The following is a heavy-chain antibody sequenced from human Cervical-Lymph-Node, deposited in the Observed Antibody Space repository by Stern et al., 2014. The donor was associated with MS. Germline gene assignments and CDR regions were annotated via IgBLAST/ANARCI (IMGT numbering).Heavy chain of an antibody. J-gene: IGHJ6*02. CDR2: IIPIFGIA. D-gene: IGHD3-10*01. CDR3: ARTYYYGSGTYDYYYYHMDV. CDR1: GDTFSSYA. V-gene: IGHV1-69*01. Sequence: VQLVESGAEVKKPGSSVKVSCKAAGDTFSSYAISCVRQAPGQGLEWMGGIIPIFGIANYAQKFRGRVTITADESTSTTYMKLSSLRSDDTAVYYCARTYYYGSGTYDYYYYHMDVWGQGTTVTVSS.